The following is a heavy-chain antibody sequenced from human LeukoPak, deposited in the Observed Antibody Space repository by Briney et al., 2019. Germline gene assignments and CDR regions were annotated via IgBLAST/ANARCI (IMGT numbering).Heavy chain of an antibody. CDR3: ARGRRGSSGPWSWYLDL. D-gene: IGHD3-22*01. CDR2: MNSSTGNT. J-gene: IGHJ2*01. V-gene: IGHV1-8*01. CDR1: GFTLTNFD. Sequence: ASVKVSCKASGFTLTNFDINRVRQATGQGLEWRGWMNSSTGNTGYAQEFQGRVPMTRATSIGTAYMELTNLRSEDTAVYYCARGRRGSSGPWSWYLDLWGRGTLVTASS.